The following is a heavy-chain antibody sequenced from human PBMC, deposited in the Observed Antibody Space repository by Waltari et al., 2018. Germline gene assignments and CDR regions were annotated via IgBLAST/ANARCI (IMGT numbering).Heavy chain of an antibody. J-gene: IGHJ5*01. CDR1: SDSFKTSY. V-gene: IGHV4-4*07. D-gene: IGHD6-19*01. CDR3: ARDRIAVSGSPPLSYNWFDF. Sequence: QVHLRESGPGLVKPSETLFLTCNVSSDSFKTSYWAWIRQSAGMRLEWIGRIYSTGYTRYNPSLESPVTISSDTSQNQISLRLTSVTVADTAVYFCARDRIAVSGSPPLSYNWFDFWGQGTRVAVSS. CDR2: IYSTGYT.